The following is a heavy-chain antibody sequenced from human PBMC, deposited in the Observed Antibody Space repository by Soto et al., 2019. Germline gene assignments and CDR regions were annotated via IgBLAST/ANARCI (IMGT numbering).Heavy chain of an antibody. D-gene: IGHD2-15*01. CDR3: ARGGIVVVVAATKRRFWFDP. J-gene: IGHJ5*02. V-gene: IGHV4-34*01. CDR2: INHSGST. Sequence: SETLSLTCAVYGGSFSGYYLSWIRQPPGKGLEWIGEINHSGSTNYNPSLKSRVTISVDTSKNQFSLKLSSVTAADTAVYYRARGGIVVVVAATKRRFWFDPWGQGTLVTVSS. CDR1: GGSFSGYY.